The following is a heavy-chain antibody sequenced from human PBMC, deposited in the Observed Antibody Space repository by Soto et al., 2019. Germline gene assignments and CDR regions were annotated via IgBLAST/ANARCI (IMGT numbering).Heavy chain of an antibody. V-gene: IGHV3-74*01. CDR2: ISSDGNSI. CDR1: GFTVSSHW. D-gene: IGHD1-26*01. J-gene: IGHJ4*02. CDR3: ARVGGGGSGSHFDS. Sequence: VQLVESGGGLVQPGGSLRLSCAASGFTVSSHWIHWVRQAPGKGLVWVARISSDGNSIVYADSVKGRFTLSRDNAENTLFLQMNSLRAEDTAVYYCARVGGGGSGSHFDSWGRGTLVTVSS.